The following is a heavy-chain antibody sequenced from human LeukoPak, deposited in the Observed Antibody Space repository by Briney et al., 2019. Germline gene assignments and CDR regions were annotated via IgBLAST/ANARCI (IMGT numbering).Heavy chain of an antibody. V-gene: IGHV4-38-2*01. D-gene: IGHD2-2*01. Sequence: SETLSLTCAVSGNSISSGYYWGWIRQPPGKGLEWIGSIYHSGSTYYNPSLKSRVTISVDTSKNQFSLKLSSVTAADTAVYYCARLGDIVVVPAVYFDYWGQGTLVTVSS. CDR2: IYHSGST. CDR1: GNSISSGYY. J-gene: IGHJ4*02. CDR3: ARLGDIVVVPAVYFDY.